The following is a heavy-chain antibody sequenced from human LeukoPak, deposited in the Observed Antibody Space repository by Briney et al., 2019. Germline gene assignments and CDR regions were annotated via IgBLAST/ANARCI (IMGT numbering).Heavy chain of an antibody. J-gene: IGHJ4*02. CDR1: GYSFTNYW. CDR3: ARQSNLDYSNSAGYFDY. D-gene: IGHD4-11*01. V-gene: IGHV5-51*07. CDR2: IYPGASNT. Sequence: PGESLKISCKGSGYSFTNYWIVWVHQMPGKGLEWTGIIYPGASNTLYNPSFQGQVTVSADKSVTTAYLQWSSLKASDTALYFCARQSNLDYSNSAGYFDYWGQGTLVTVSS.